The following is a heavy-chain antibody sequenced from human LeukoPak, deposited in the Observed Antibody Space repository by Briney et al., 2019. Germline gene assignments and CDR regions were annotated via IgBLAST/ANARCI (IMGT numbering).Heavy chain of an antibody. CDR2: IIPIFGTA. Sequence: GASVKVSCKASGGTFSSYAISWVRQAPGQGLEWMGGIIPIFGTANYAQKFQGRVTITADESTSTAYMELSSLRSEDTAVYYCARKYSPTNYYYDSSGYYDYWGQGTLVTVSS. CDR1: GGTFSSYA. J-gene: IGHJ4*02. D-gene: IGHD3-22*01. CDR3: ARKYSPTNYYYDSSGYYDY. V-gene: IGHV1-69*13.